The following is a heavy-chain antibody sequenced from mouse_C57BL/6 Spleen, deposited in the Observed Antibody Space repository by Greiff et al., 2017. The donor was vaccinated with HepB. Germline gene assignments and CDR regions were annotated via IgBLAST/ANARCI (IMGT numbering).Heavy chain of an antibody. CDR1: GFTFSDYY. Sequence: EVKVEESGGGLVQPGGSLKLSCAASGFTFSDYYMYWVRQTPEKRLEWVAYISNGGGSTYYPDTVKGRFTISRDNAKNTLYLQMSRLKSEDTAMYYCARGYDYDAYYAMDYWGQGTSVTVSS. J-gene: IGHJ4*01. V-gene: IGHV5-12*01. CDR2: ISNGGGST. CDR3: ARGYDYDAYYAMDY. D-gene: IGHD2-4*01.